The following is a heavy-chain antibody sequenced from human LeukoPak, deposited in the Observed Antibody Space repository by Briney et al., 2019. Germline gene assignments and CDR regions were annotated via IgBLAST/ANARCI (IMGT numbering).Heavy chain of an antibody. D-gene: IGHD2-21*02. Sequence: QTGGSLRLSCAASGFTFSSYAMSWVRQAPGKGLEWVSAISGSGGSTYYADSVKGRFTISRDNSKNTLYLQMNSLRAEDTAVYYCARDFSPMVVTAMWFDYWGQGTLVTVSS. V-gene: IGHV3-23*01. CDR1: GFTFSSYA. CDR2: ISGSGGST. CDR3: ARDFSPMVVTAMWFDY. J-gene: IGHJ4*02.